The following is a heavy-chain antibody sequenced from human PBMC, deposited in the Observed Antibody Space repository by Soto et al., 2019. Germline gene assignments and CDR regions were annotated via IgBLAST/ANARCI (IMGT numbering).Heavy chain of an antibody. CDR2: ITGSGDST. CDR3: ARAGTGTTMVHYY. V-gene: IGHV3-23*01. Sequence: GGSLRLSCAPSGFTFSTYAMSWVRQGTLRGLEWVSAITGSGDSTYYADSVKGRFTISRDNSKDTLYLQMNNLRAEDTALYYCARAGTGTTMVHYYWGQGTLVTVSS. J-gene: IGHJ4*02. D-gene: IGHD3-10*01. CDR1: GFTFSTYA.